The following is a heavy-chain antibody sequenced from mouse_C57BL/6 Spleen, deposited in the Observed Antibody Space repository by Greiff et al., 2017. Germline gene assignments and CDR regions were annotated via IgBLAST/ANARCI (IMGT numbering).Heavy chain of an antibody. V-gene: IGHV1-39*01. Sequence: VQLQQSGPELVKPGASVKISCKASGYSFTDYNMNWVKQSNGKSLEWIGVINPNYGTTSYNQKCKGKATLTVDQSSSTAYMQLNSLTSEDSAVYYCERGGKRITAGVAPYAMDYWGQGTSVTVSS. J-gene: IGHJ4*01. CDR3: ERGGKRITAGVAPYAMDY. D-gene: IGHD1-1*01. CDR2: INPNYGTT. CDR1: GYSFTDYN.